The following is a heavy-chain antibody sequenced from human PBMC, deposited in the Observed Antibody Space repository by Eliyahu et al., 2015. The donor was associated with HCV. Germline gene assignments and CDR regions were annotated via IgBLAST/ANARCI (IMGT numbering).Heavy chain of an antibody. CDR3: ARGGVDDAFDI. CDR2: IYYSGST. J-gene: IGHJ3*02. V-gene: IGHV4-31*03. D-gene: IGHD2-15*01. CDR1: GGXISSGGYY. Sequence: QVQLQESGPGLVKPSQTLSLPXXXXGGXISSGGYYWSWIRQHPGKGLEWIGYIYYSGSTYYNPSLKSRVTISVDTSKNQFSLKLSSVTAADTAVYYCARGGVDDAFDIWGQGTMVTVSS.